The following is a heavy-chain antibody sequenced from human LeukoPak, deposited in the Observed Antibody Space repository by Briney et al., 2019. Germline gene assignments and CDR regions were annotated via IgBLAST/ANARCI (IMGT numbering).Heavy chain of an antibody. CDR2: ISYDGSNK. CDR1: GFDFSTYT. CDR3: AKGREGFDY. V-gene: IGHV3-30*18. Sequence: PGGSLRLSCAASGFDFSTYTMNWVRQAPGKGLEWVAVISYDGSNKYYADSVKGRFTISRDNSKNTLYLQMNSLRAEDTAVYYCAKGREGFDYWGQGTLVTVSS. J-gene: IGHJ4*02. D-gene: IGHD1-26*01.